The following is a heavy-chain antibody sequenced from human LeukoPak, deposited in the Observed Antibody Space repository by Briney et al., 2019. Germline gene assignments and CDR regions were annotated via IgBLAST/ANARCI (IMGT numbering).Heavy chain of an antibody. D-gene: IGHD3-10*01. CDR1: GFTFSTYW. V-gene: IGHV3-74*01. Sequence: GGSLRLSCAASGFTFSTYWMYWVCQAPGKGLVWVSRTTSDGSTTTYADSVKGRFTITRDNAKNTLYLQMNSLSAEDTAVYYCARGPRGGTLDFWGQGTLVTVSS. CDR3: ARGPRGGTLDF. CDR2: TTSDGSTT. J-gene: IGHJ4*02.